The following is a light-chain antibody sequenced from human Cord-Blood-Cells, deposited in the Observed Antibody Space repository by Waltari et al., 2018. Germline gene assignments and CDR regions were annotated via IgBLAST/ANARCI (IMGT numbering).Light chain of an antibody. CDR3: QAWDSSSVV. CDR2: QDS. Sequence: SYELTQPPSVSVSPGQTASITCSGDKLGDKYACWYQQKPGQPPVLVIYQDSKRPSGFPDGFSGSNSGATATLTISGTQAMDEADYYCQAWDSSSVVFGGGTKLTVL. V-gene: IGLV3-1*01. CDR1: KLGDKY. J-gene: IGLJ2*01.